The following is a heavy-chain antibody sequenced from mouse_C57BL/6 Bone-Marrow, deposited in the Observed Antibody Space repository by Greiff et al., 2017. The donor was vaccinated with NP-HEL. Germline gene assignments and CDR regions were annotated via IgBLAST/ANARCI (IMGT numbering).Heavy chain of an antibody. D-gene: IGHD2-5*01. Sequence: VQLQQSGPELVKPGASVKISCKASGYAFSSSWMNWVKQRPGKGLEWIGRIYPGDGGTNYNGKFKGKATLTADKSSSTAYMQLSSLTSEDSAVYFCARKRDYSNSDYYAMDYWGQGTSVTVSS. CDR1: GYAFSSSW. CDR2: IYPGDGGT. J-gene: IGHJ4*01. CDR3: ARKRDYSNSDYYAMDY. V-gene: IGHV1-82*01.